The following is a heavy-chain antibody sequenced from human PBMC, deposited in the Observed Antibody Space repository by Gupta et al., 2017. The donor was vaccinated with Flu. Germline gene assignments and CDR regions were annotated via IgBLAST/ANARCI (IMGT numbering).Heavy chain of an antibody. CDR1: GGSISSGYYY. V-gene: IGHV4-61*02. Sequence: QVQLPESCPGLVNPSQTLSLTCIVSGGSISSGYYYWSWIRQPAGKGLEWIGRIYTSGITNYNPSLKSRVTISVDTSENQFSLKLTSVTATDKAVYYCVTERSYGYDYSYYGVDVWGPGTTVTVS. CDR2: IYTSGIT. J-gene: IGHJ6*02. D-gene: IGHD5-18*01. CDR3: VTERSYGYDYSYYGVDV.